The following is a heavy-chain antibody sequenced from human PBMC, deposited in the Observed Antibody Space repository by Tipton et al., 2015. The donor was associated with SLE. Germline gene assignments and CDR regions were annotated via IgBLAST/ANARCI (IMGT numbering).Heavy chain of an antibody. CDR1: GYSISSGYY. J-gene: IGHJ6*03. CDR2: MFRSGST. Sequence: TLSLTCAVSGYSISSGYYWGWIRQPAGKGLEWIGRMFRSGSTNYNPSLKSRVTISLDTSKNQFSLNLYSATAADTAVYYCATGYGDDDFYYYYYMDVWGKGITVTVSS. CDR3: ATGYGDDDFYYYYYMDV. D-gene: IGHD4-17*01. V-gene: IGHV4-38-2*01.